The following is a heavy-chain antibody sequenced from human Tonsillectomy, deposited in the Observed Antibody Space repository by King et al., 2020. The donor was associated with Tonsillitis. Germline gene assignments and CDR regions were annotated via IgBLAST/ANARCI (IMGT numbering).Heavy chain of an antibody. CDR1: GFTFSDYW. V-gene: IGHV3-7*01. J-gene: IGHJ4*02. CDR2: IKEDGSEK. Sequence: VQLVESGGGLVQPVGSLRLSCAASGFTFSDYWMNWVRQSPGKGLERGANIKEDGSEKYYGDSVKGRFTISRDNAKNSLYLQMNSLRAEDTAVYYCARGVDSWGQGTLVTVSS. CDR3: ARGVDS.